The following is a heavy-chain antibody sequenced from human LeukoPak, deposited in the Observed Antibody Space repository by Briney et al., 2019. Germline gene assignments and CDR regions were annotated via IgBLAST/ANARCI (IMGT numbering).Heavy chain of an antibody. D-gene: IGHD6-13*01. Sequence: SETLSLTCTVSGGSVSSGISYWSWIRQPPGEGLEWIAYVSDSGGSDYNPSLRGRVTISLDTSKNQFSLRLTSVTAADTAVYYCARVTAAGTGPDYWGQGTLVTVSS. J-gene: IGHJ4*02. CDR1: GGSVSSGISY. V-gene: IGHV4-61*01. CDR2: VSDSGGS. CDR3: ARVTAAGTGPDY.